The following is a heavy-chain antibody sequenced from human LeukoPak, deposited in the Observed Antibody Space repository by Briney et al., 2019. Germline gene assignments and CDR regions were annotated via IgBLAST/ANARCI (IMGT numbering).Heavy chain of an antibody. J-gene: IGHJ3*02. V-gene: IGHV3-7*01. CDR2: IKTDGSEK. Sequence: GGSLRLSCAASGFTFNNYAMNWVRQAPGKGLEWLANIKTDGSEKYYVDSVKGRFTISRDNANKSLYLQMNSLRAEDTAVYYCASDDPDAFDIWGQGTMVTVSS. CDR1: GFTFNNYA. CDR3: ASDDPDAFDI.